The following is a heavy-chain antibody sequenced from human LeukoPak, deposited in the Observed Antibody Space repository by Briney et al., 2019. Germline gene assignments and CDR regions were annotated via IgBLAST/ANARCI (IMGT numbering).Heavy chain of an antibody. CDR1: GGSISSGGYS. D-gene: IGHD1-1*01. J-gene: IGHJ3*02. V-gene: IGHV4-30-2*01. Sequence: PSETLSLTCAVSGGSISSGGYSWSWIRQPPGKGLEWIGYIYHSGSTYYNPSLKSRVTISVDTSKNQFSLKLSSVTAADTAVYYCARDRSSGYRGDAFDIWGQGTMVTVSS. CDR2: IYHSGST. CDR3: ARDRSSGYRGDAFDI.